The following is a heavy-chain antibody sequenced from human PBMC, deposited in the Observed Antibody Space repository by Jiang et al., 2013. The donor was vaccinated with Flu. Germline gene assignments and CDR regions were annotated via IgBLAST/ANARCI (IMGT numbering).Heavy chain of an antibody. D-gene: IGHD6-13*01. V-gene: IGHV4-30-2*01. CDR3: AAIAPSHYYYGMDV. CDR1: GGSINSEGYS. J-gene: IGHJ6*02. Sequence: GPGLVKPSQTLSLICTVSGGSINSEGYSWTWIRQPPGKALEWIGYIFHSGRPYYNPSLKSRVTMSADRSKNQFSLQLSSVTAADTAMYYCAAIAPSHYYYGMDVWGQGTTVTVSS. CDR2: IFHSGRP.